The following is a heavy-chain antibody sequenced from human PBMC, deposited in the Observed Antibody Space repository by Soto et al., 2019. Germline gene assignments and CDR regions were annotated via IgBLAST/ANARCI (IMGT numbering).Heavy chain of an antibody. CDR2: IYYSGST. CDR3: ATAERGREYYFDY. Sequence: SETLSLTCTVSGGSISSGDYYWSWIRQPPGKGLEWIGYIYYSGSTYYNPSLKSRVTISVDTSKNQFSLKLSSVTAADTAVYYCATAERGREYYFDYWGQGTLVTVSS. V-gene: IGHV4-30-4*01. D-gene: IGHD1-1*01. CDR1: GGSISSGDYY. J-gene: IGHJ4*02.